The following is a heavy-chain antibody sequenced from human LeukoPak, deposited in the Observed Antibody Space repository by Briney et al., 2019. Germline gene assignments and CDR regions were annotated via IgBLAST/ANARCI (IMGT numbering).Heavy chain of an antibody. CDR2: LVPSDSCT. D-gene: IGHD2-15*01. J-gene: IGHJ5*02. CDR3: AREYIVVGVAATHWFDP. V-gene: IGHV5-10-1*01. CDR1: GYITTSCW. Sequence: AGALMISCKGSGYITTSCWTSWVLQLPAGRVVWMGRLVPSDSCTNYNASSQAHVTISADKSLSPDYLQWTRLKASDTALDYCAREYIVVGVAATHWFDPWGQGTLVTVSS.